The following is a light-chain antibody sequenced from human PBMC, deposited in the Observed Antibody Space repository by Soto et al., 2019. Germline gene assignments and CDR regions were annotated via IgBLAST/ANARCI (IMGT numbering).Light chain of an antibody. J-gene: IGKJ5*01. CDR3: QQRAN. Sequence: EIVLTQSPATLALSPGERDTLSCRASQSVTGSLAWYQQRPGQPPRLLIYDTSNRATGIPARFSGGGSGTDFTLTISSLEPEDFAVYHCQQRANFGQGTRLE. CDR2: DTS. V-gene: IGKV3-11*01. CDR1: QSVTGS.